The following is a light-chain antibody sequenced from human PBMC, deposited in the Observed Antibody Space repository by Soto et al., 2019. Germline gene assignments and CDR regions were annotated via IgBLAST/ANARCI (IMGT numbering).Light chain of an antibody. CDR2: DTS. V-gene: IGKV3-20*01. CDR1: QSVSSY. Sequence: EIVLTQSPGTLSLSPGETATLSCRASQSVSSYLAWYQQKPGQAPRLVIYDTSNRATGIPARFSGSGSGTDFTLTISRLEPEDFAVYYCQQYGSSPPTFGQGTKVDI. CDR3: QQYGSSPPT. J-gene: IGKJ1*01.